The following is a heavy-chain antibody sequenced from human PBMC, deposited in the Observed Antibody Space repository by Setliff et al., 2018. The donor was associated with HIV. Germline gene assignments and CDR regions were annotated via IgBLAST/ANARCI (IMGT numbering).Heavy chain of an antibody. J-gene: IGHJ5*02. CDR3: ARDQATGYEKVWFSWIDP. Sequence: GASVKVSCKASGGIFSRFAFSWVRQAPGQGLEWMGGIIPIFGTPNYAQKFQGRVTITTDESTNTVYMELYSLTSEDTAIYYCARDQATGYEKVWFSWIDPWGQGTLVTVSS. CDR1: GGIFSRFA. V-gene: IGHV1-69*05. CDR2: IIPIFGTP. D-gene: IGHD5-12*01.